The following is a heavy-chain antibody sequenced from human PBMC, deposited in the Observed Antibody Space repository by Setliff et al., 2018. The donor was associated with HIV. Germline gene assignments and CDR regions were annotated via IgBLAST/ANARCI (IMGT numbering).Heavy chain of an antibody. J-gene: IGHJ4*02. D-gene: IGHD3-3*01. CDR3: ARWRWQQSEFDC. V-gene: IGHV4-61*09. CDR2: IYTSGST. CDR1: GGSISSGSYY. Sequence: SETLSLTCTVSGGSISSGSYYWSWIRQPAGKGLEWIGHIYTSGSTNYNPSLKSRVTISVDTSKNQFSLKLSSVTAADTAVYYCARWRWQQSEFDCWGQGTLVTVSS.